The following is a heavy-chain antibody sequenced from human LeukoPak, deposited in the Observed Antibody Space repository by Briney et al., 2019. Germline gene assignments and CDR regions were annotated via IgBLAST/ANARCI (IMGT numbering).Heavy chain of an antibody. Sequence: GGSLRLSFAASGFTFSSYGMHWVRQAPGKGLEWVGVISYDGSNKYYADSVKGRFTISRDNSKNTLYLPMNSLRAEDTAVYYCARENVGATDYWGQGTLVTVSS. CDR1: GFTFSSYG. D-gene: IGHD1-26*01. V-gene: IGHV3-30*03. J-gene: IGHJ4*02. CDR3: ARENVGATDY. CDR2: ISYDGSNK.